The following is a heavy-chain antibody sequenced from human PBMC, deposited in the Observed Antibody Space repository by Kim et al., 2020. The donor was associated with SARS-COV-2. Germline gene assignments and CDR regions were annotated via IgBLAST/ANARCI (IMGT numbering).Heavy chain of an antibody. D-gene: IGHD3-9*01. J-gene: IGHJ3*02. Sequence: ADSVKGRFTISRDNSKNTLYLQMTSLRAEDTAVYYCARLSDILTGYAFDIWGQGTMVTVSS. V-gene: IGHV3-53*01. CDR3: ARLSDILTGYAFDI.